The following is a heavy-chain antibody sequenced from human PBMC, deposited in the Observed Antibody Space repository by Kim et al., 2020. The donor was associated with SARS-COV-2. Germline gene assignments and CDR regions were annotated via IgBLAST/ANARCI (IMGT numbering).Heavy chain of an antibody. D-gene: IGHD3-9*01. CDR3: AKDGPTRWNIRYFDWLWFDY. J-gene: IGHJ4*02. CDR2: ISYDGSNK. V-gene: IGHV3-30*18. CDR1: GFTFSSFG. Sequence: GSLRLSCAASGFTFSSFGMHWVRQAPGKGLEWVAVISYDGSNKYYADSVKGRFTISRDNSKNTLYLQMNSLRAEDTAVYNCAKDGPTRWNIRYFDWLWFDYWGQGTLVTVSS.